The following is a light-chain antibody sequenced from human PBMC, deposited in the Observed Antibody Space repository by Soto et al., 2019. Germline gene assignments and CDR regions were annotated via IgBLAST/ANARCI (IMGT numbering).Light chain of an antibody. Sequence: QPVLTQPPSVSAAPGQKVTISCSGSSSNIGNNYVSWYQQLPGTAPKLLIYDNNKRPSGIPDRFSGSKSGTSATLGITGLQTGDEADYYCGTWDSSLSAVVFGGGTK. CDR1: SSNIGNNY. CDR3: GTWDSSLSAVV. J-gene: IGLJ2*01. V-gene: IGLV1-51*01. CDR2: DNN.